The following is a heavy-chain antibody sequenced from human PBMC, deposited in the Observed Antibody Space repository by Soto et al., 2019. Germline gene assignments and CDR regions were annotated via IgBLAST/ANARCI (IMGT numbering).Heavy chain of an antibody. CDR1: GYTFTSYG. D-gene: IGHD6-19*01. J-gene: IGHJ4*02. Sequence: QVQLVQSGAEVKKPGASVKVSCKASGYTFTSYGISWVRQAPGQGLEWMGWISAYNGNTNYAQKLQGRVTMTTDTSTSTAYMELRSLRSDDTAVYYCAREPHPLIAVAGNRFWDYWGQGTLVTVSS. CDR2: ISAYNGNT. V-gene: IGHV1-18*01. CDR3: AREPHPLIAVAGNRFWDY.